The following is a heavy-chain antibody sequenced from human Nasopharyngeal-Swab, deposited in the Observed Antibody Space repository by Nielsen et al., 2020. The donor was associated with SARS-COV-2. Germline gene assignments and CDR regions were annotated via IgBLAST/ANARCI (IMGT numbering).Heavy chain of an antibody. CDR1: GGSISSSSYY. V-gene: IGHV4-39*01. CDR2: IYYSGST. Sequence: SETLSLTCTVSGGSISSSSYYWGWIRQPPGKGLEWIGSIYYSGSTYYNPSLKSRVTISVDTSKNQFSLKLSSVTAADTAVYYCARQIGNDYDYVWGSPPAAYFDYWGQGTLVTVSS. CDR3: ARQIGNDYDYVWGSPPAAYFDY. D-gene: IGHD3-16*01. J-gene: IGHJ4*02.